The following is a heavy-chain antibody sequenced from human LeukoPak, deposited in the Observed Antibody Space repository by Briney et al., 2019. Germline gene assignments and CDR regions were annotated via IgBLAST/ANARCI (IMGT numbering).Heavy chain of an antibody. V-gene: IGHV4-39*07. CDR3: ARRIAGSSSMGY. CDR2: AYYSGTY. CDR1: GDSIRGSTNY. D-gene: IGHD6-6*01. Sequence: SETLSLTCTVSGDSIRGSTNYWAWIRQPPGKGLEWIGNAYYSGTYYYTPSLESRVTISLDASKTQFSLRPRSVTAADTALYFCARRIAGSSSMGYWGQGTLVTVSS. J-gene: IGHJ4*02.